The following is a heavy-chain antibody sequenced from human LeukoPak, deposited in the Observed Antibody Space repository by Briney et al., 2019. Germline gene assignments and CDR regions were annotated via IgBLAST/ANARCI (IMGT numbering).Heavy chain of an antibody. D-gene: IGHD5-18*01. CDR1: GGSFSGYY. CDR3: ARNTPTYSTPEN. Sequence: SETLSLTCAVYGGSFSGYYWSWIRQPPGKGLEWIGEINHSGSTNYNPSLKSRVTISVDTSKNQFSLKLSSVTAADTAVYYCARNTPTYSTPENWGQGTLVTVSS. V-gene: IGHV4-34*01. J-gene: IGHJ4*02. CDR2: INHSGST.